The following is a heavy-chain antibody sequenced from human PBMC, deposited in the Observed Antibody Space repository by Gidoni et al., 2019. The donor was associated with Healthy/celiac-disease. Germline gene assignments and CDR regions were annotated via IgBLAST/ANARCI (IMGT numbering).Heavy chain of an antibody. CDR1: GGSISSGDYY. V-gene: IGHV4-30-4*01. J-gene: IGHJ5*02. CDR3: ARGNYDFWSGYFLALNP. D-gene: IGHD3-3*01. Sequence: QVQLQESGPGLVKPSQTLSLTCTFSGGSISSGDYYWSWIRQPPGKGLEWIGYIYYSGSTYYNPSLKSRVTISVDTSKNQFSLKLSSVTAADTAVYYCARGNYDFWSGYFLALNPWGQGTLVTVSS. CDR2: IYYSGST.